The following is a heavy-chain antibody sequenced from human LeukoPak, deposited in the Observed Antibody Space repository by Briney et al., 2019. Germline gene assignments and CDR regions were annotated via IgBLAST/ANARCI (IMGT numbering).Heavy chain of an antibody. Sequence: GASVKVSCKVSEYTVSELSMHRVRQAPGKGLEWMGGFDPEDGEIMYAQKFQGRVTMTEDTSTDTGYMELSSLRSEDTAVYYCAASIRVFGVVMGSAYDIWGQGTMVTVSS. CDR3: AASIRVFGVVMGSAYDI. CDR1: EYTVSELS. D-gene: IGHD3-3*01. J-gene: IGHJ3*02. V-gene: IGHV1-24*01. CDR2: FDPEDGEI.